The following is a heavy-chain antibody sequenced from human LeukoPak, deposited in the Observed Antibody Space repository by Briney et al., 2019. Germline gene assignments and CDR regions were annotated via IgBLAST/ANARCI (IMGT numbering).Heavy chain of an antibody. CDR3: ARGYSSSWYREVDY. CDR1: GFTVSSNY. Sequence: GGSLRLSCAASGFTVSSNYMSWVRQAPGKGLEWVSVIYSGGSTYYADSVKGRFTISRDNSKNTLYLQMNSLRAEDTAVYYCARGYSSSWYREVDYWGQGTLVTVSS. D-gene: IGHD6-13*01. J-gene: IGHJ4*02. CDR2: IYSGGST. V-gene: IGHV3-66*01.